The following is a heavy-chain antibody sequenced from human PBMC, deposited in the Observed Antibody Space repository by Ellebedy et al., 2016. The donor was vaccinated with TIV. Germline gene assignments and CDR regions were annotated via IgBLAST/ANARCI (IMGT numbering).Heavy chain of an antibody. V-gene: IGHV3-66*01. J-gene: IGHJ3*02. CDR1: ELTVTSDY. CDR3: ARETYNDVDLKLWGIFDI. D-gene: IGHD3-10*01. Sequence: GESLKISCAASELTVTSDYMSWVRQAPGKGLEWVSTIAVDSTTYYADSVKGRFTISRDNSKNILDIQMNSLRAEDTAVYYCARETYNDVDLKLWGIFDIWGQGTMVTVSS. CDR2: IAVDSTT.